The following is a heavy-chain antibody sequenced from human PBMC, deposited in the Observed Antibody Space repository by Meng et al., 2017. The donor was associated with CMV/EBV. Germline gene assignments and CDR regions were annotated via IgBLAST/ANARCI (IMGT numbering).Heavy chain of an antibody. CDR3: ARERGYSSPRFDY. CDR1: GGSISSSSYY. J-gene: IGHJ4*02. D-gene: IGHD6-13*01. CDR2: IYYSGST. V-gene: IGHV4-39*07. Sequence: QLQLPGSGPGLVKPSETLSLTCTVSGGSISSSSYYWGWIRQPPGKGLEWIGSIYYSGSTYYNPSLKSRVTISVDTSKNQFSLKLSSVTAADTAVYYCARERGYSSPRFDYWGQGTLVTVSS.